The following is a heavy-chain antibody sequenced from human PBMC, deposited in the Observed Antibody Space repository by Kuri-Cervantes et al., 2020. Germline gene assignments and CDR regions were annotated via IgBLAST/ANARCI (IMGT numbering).Heavy chain of an antibody. CDR2: INPSGGST. CDR1: GYTFTSYY. D-gene: IGHD2-15*01. V-gene: IGHV1-46*01. J-gene: IGHJ6*02. Sequence: ASVKVSCKASGYTFTSYYMHWVRQAPGQGLEWMGIINPSGGSTSYAQKFQGRVTMTRDTSTSTVYMELSSLRSEDTAVYYCARAPAGYCSGGSCYQPPNVMDVWGQGTTVTVSS. CDR3: ARAPAGYCSGGSCYQPPNVMDV.